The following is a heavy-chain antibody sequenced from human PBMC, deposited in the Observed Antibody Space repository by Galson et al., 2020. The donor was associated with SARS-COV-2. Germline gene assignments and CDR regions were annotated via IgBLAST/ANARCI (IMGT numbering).Heavy chain of an antibody. CDR3: ATPGRIASYCFDY. Sequence: GGSLRLSCAASGFTFSSYAMSWVRQAPGKGLEWVSAISASGGSTYYADSVKGRFTISRDSSKDTLFLQMNSLRAEDTAVYYCATPGRIASYCFDYWGQGTLVTVSS. D-gene: IGHD6-6*01. CDR2: ISASGGST. V-gene: IGHV3-23*01. J-gene: IGHJ4*02. CDR1: GFTFSSYA.